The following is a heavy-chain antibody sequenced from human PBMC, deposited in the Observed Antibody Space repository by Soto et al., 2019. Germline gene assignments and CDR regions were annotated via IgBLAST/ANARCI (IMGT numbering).Heavy chain of an antibody. CDR3: AREGEYGSSYDY. CDR2: IYYSGST. D-gene: IGHD6-6*01. Sequence: PSETLSLTCTVSGGSISSGGYYWSWIRQHPGKGLEWIGYIYYSGSTYYNPSLKSRVTISVDTSNNQFSLKLSSVTAADTAVYYCAREGEYGSSYDYWGQGTLVTVSS. CDR1: GGSISSGGYY. J-gene: IGHJ4*02. V-gene: IGHV4-31*03.